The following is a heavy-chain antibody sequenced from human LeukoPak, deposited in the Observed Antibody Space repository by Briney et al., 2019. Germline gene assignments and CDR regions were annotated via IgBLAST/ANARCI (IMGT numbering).Heavy chain of an antibody. CDR3: ARDVGTMIVALSY. Sequence: ASVKVSCKASGYTFTSYDINWVRQATGQGLEWMGWMNPNSGNTGYAQKFQGRVTMTRNTSISTAYMELGSLRSEDTAAYYCARDVGTMIVALSYWGQGTLVTVSS. D-gene: IGHD3-22*01. V-gene: IGHV1-8*01. CDR1: GYTFTSYD. J-gene: IGHJ4*02. CDR2: MNPNSGNT.